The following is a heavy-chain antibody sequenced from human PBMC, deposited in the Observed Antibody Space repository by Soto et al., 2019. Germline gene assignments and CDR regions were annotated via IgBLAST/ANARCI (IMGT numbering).Heavy chain of an antibody. CDR2: ISYDGSNK. CDR1: GFTFSSYG. Sequence: GGSLRLSCAASGFTFSSYGMHWVRQAPGKGLEWVAVISYDGSNKYYADSVKGRFTISRDNSKNTLYLQMNSLRAEDTAVYYCAKDSKVLRFLEWLSPVGYWGQGTLVTVSS. CDR3: AKDSKVLRFLEWLSPVGY. V-gene: IGHV3-30*18. J-gene: IGHJ4*02. D-gene: IGHD3-3*01.